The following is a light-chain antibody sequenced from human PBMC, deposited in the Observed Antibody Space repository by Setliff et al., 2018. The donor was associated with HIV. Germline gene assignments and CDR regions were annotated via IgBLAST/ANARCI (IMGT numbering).Light chain of an antibody. CDR2: DVS. V-gene: IGLV2-14*03. CDR1: SSDIGVYDY. CDR3: CSYGGSFDVV. Sequence: QSALAQAASVSGSPGQSISISCTGTSSDIGVYDYVSWYQQHPGKAPKLMLYDVSRRPSAISTRFSGSKSGNTAFLTISGLQAEDEADYYCCSYGGSFDVVFGGGTKVTVL. J-gene: IGLJ2*01.